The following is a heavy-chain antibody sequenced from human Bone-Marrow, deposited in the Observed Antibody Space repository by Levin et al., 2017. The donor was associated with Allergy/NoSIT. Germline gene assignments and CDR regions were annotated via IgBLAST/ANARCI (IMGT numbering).Heavy chain of an antibody. V-gene: IGHV4-30-4*01. CDR2: IYYSGST. D-gene: IGHD2-2*01. CDR3: ARDRRHCHSTSCYSDWFDP. CDR1: GDSFSSGDYC. Sequence: SETLSLTCTVSGDSFSSGDYCWSWIRQPPGKGLEWIGYIYYSGSTYYNPSLQSRVTISVDTSKNQFSLKLSSVTAADTAVYYCARDRRHCHSTSCYSDWFDPWGQGTLVTVSS. J-gene: IGHJ5*02.